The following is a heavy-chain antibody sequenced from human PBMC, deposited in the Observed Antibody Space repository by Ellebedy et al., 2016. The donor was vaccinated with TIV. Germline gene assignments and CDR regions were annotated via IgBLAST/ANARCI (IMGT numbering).Heavy chain of an antibody. V-gene: IGHV1-2*04. CDR2: INPNSGGT. CDR3: AREGVVGAYGY. CDR1: GYTFTGYY. Sequence: ASVKVSXXASGYTFTGYYMHWVRQAPGQGLEWMGWINPNSGGTNYAQKFQGWVTMTRDTSISTAYMELSRLRSDDTAVYYCAREGVVGAYGYWGQGTLVTVSS. D-gene: IGHD1-26*01. J-gene: IGHJ4*02.